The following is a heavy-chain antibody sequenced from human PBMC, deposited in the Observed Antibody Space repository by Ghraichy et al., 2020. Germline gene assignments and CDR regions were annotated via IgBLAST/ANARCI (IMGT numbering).Heavy chain of an antibody. D-gene: IGHD5-12*01. CDR3: ARDRAELVPTIAEY. J-gene: IGHJ4*02. CDR1: GYTFTSYY. CDR2: INPSDGTT. V-gene: IGHV1-46*01. Sequence: ASVKVSCKASGYTFTSYYMHWVRQAPGQGLEWMGIINPSDGTTRYTQKFQGRVTMTRETSTSTVYIELSSLRSEDTALYYCARDRAELVPTIAEYWGQGTLVTVSS.